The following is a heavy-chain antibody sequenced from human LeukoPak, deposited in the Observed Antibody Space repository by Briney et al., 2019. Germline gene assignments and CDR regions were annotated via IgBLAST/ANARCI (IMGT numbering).Heavy chain of an antibody. CDR1: GFTFSNYG. Sequence: PGGSLRLSCVASGFTFSNYGMHWVRQAPGKGLEWVAVIWYDGTNKYYVDSVKGRFTISRDNYKNTLYLQMDGLRVEDTAVYYCARASGINDYWGQGTLVTVSS. CDR2: IWYDGTNK. V-gene: IGHV3-33*01. CDR3: ARASGINDY. J-gene: IGHJ4*02. D-gene: IGHD2-15*01.